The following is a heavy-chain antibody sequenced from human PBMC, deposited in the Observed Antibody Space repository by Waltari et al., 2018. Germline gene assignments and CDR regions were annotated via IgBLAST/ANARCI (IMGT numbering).Heavy chain of an antibody. Sequence: QVQLVQSWAEVKKPGSSVKVSCKASGGPFSSYSISWVRQAPGQGLEWMGRIIPIFGTANYAQKFQGRVTITADKSTSTAYMELSSLRSEDTAVYYCAKDRSSGHEERGDYWGQGTLVTVSS. CDR1: GGPFSSYS. D-gene: IGHD5-12*01. CDR2: IIPIFGTA. V-gene: IGHV1-69*08. J-gene: IGHJ4*02. CDR3: AKDRSSGHEERGDY.